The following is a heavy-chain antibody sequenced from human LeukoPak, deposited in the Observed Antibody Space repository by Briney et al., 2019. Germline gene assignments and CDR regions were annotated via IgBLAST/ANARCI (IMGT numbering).Heavy chain of an antibody. V-gene: IGHV4-59*05. CDR3: ARVRVVSRWFDP. Sequence: GSLRLSCAASGFTFSSYSMNWVRQAPGKGLEWIGSIYCSGSTYYNPSLKSRVTISVDTSKNQFSLKLSSVTAADTAVYYCARVRVVSRWFDPWGQGTLVTVSS. CDR1: GFTFSSYSMN. CDR2: IYCSGST. D-gene: IGHD2-15*01. J-gene: IGHJ5*02.